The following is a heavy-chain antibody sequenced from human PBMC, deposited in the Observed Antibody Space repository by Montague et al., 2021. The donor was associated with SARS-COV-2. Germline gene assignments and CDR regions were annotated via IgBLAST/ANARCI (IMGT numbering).Heavy chain of an antibody. CDR2: SYYSGST. CDR1: RGSISSGGNY. CDR3: ARGRRYSSTWYGAFDP. Sequence: TLSLTCTVYRGSISSGGNYWSWIRQHPVKGLEWIGYSYYSGSTYSTPSLKSRVSISVDTSKNQFSLKLSSVTDADTAEYYCARGRRYSSTWYGAFDPWGQGMQVTVSS. V-gene: IGHV4-31*03. J-gene: IGHJ5*02. D-gene: IGHD6-13*01.